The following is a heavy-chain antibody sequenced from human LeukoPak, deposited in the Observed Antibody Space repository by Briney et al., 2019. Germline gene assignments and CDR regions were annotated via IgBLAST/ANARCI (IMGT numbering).Heavy chain of an antibody. Sequence: PSETLSLTCTVSGGSISSSSYYWGWIRQPPGKGLEWIESIYYSGSTYYNPSLKSRVTISVDTSKNQFSLKLSSVTAADTAVYYCARHPRSSNCEGCIDYWGQGTLVTVSS. V-gene: IGHV4-39*01. CDR2: IYYSGST. CDR3: ARHPRSSNCEGCIDY. D-gene: IGHD6-13*01. J-gene: IGHJ4*02. CDR1: GGSISSSSYY.